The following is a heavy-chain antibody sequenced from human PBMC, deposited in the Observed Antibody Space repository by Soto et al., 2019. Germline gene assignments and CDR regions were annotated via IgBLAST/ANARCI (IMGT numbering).Heavy chain of an antibody. J-gene: IGHJ4*02. Sequence: SVKVSCKASGDTLSHYGVSWVRQVPGKGLEWMGGTTAILGTRDYAQKFQGRMTITSDESTTTSYMELNSLASDDTAVYYCAAGDSSDTGDHWGQGTLVTVSS. CDR1: GDTLSHYG. V-gene: IGHV1-69*13. CDR2: TTAILGTR. D-gene: IGHD5-18*01. CDR3: AAGDSSDTGDH.